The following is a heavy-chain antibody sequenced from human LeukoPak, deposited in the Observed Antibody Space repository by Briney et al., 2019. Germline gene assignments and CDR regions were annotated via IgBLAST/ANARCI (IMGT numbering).Heavy chain of an antibody. CDR3: TGWPRNGFDI. Sequence: GGSLRLSCAASQFTVSHAWMSWVRQAPGKGLEWVGRIKSKTDGGTTDYAAPVKGRFTISRDDSKNTLYLQMNSLKTEDTAVYYCTGWPRNGFDIWGQGTMVTVSS. V-gene: IGHV3-15*01. J-gene: IGHJ3*02. CDR2: IKSKTDGGTT. D-gene: IGHD1-14*01. CDR1: QFTVSHAW.